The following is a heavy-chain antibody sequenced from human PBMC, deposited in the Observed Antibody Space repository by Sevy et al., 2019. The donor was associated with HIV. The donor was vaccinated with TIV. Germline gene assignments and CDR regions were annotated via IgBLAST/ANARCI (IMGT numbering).Heavy chain of an antibody. J-gene: IGHJ4*02. Sequence: GGSLRLSCAASGFTFSSYGMHWVRQAPGKGLEWVAVIWYDGSNKYYADSVKGRFTISRDNSKNTLYLQMNSLRAEDTAVYYCARIVDTAMPRDAEDFDYWGQGTLVTVSS. V-gene: IGHV3-33*01. D-gene: IGHD5-18*01. CDR2: IWYDGSNK. CDR1: GFTFSSYG. CDR3: ARIVDTAMPRDAEDFDY.